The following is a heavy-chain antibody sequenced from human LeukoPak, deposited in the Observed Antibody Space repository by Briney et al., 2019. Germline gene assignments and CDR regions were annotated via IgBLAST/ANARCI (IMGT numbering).Heavy chain of an antibody. J-gene: IGHJ4*02. CDR1: GFTFSSYA. D-gene: IGHD1-26*01. CDR3: AKDLSIGKWELLVDY. V-gene: IGHV3-23*01. CDR2: ISGSGGNT. Sequence: GGSLTLSCAASGFTFSSYAMTWVRQAPGKGLEWVSGISGSGGNTYYTDSVRGWLSISRDNSKNTLYLQMNSLRAEDTAVYYCAKDLSIGKWELLVDYWGQGTLVTVSS.